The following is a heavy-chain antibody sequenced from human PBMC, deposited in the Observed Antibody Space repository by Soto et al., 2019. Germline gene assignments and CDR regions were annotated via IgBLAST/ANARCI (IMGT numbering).Heavy chain of an antibody. CDR1: GLTVSHNY. D-gene: IGHD3-3*01. Sequence: GGSLRLSCVASGLTVSHNYMAWVRQAPEMGLEWVSILYTEGTTYYADSVKGRFTTSRDSSKNTLFLQMDSLRADDTAVYFCAKSPRFLEWYPDYYGMDVWGQGTTVTVSS. CDR3: AKSPRFLEWYPDYYGMDV. V-gene: IGHV3-53*05. CDR2: LYTEGTT. J-gene: IGHJ6*02.